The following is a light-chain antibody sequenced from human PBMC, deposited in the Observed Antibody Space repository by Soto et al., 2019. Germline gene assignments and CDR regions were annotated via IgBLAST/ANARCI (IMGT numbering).Light chain of an antibody. Sequence: DIVLTQSPATLSLSSGEGATLXXGTSQRVSGGFLAWYQQKPGLAPGXILYDTSFRATGIPDRFSGSGSGTDFTLTISRLDPEDFAVYYCQQYGSSPSFGQGTKVDIK. CDR1: QRVSGGF. CDR2: DTS. J-gene: IGKJ1*01. CDR3: QQYGSSPS. V-gene: IGKV3D-20*01.